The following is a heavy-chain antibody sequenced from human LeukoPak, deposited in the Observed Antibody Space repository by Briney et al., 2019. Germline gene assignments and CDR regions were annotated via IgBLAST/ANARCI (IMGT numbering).Heavy chain of an antibody. CDR2: IKQDGSEK. Sequence: GGSLRLSCAASGFTFNNYWMTWVRQAPGKGLEWLANIKQDGSEKFYVDSVKGRFTTSRDNAMNSLYLQMNSLRAEDTAVYYCARPDHYYDSSGWRYWGQGTLVTVSS. CDR3: ARPDHYYDSSGWRY. V-gene: IGHV3-7*01. CDR1: GFTFNNYW. D-gene: IGHD3-22*01. J-gene: IGHJ4*02.